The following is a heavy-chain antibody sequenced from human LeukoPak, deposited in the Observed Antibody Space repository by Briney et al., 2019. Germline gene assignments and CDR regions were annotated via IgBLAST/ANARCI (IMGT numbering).Heavy chain of an antibody. Sequence: ASVKVSCKASGYTFTSYYMHWVRQAPGQALEWMGIINPSGGSTSYAQKFQGRVTMTRDPSTSTVYMELSSLRSEDTAVYYCARDRNYYDSSGSPNNWFDPWGQGTLVTVSS. CDR1: GYTFTSYY. D-gene: IGHD3-22*01. CDR2: INPSGGST. V-gene: IGHV1-46*01. J-gene: IGHJ5*02. CDR3: ARDRNYYDSSGSPNNWFDP.